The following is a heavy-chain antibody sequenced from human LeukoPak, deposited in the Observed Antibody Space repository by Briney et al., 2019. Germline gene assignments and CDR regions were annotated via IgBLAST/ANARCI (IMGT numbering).Heavy chain of an antibody. CDR3: ARDGVSIVGANDY. D-gene: IGHD1-26*01. CDR1: GFTFSRYW. V-gene: IGHV3-74*01. J-gene: IGHJ4*02. Sequence: GGSLRLSCAASGFTFSRYWMHWVRQAPGKGLVWVSRINSDGSSTNYADSVKGRFTISRDNTKNTLYLQMNSLRAEDTAVYYCARDGVSIVGANDYWGQGTLVTVSS. CDR2: INSDGSST.